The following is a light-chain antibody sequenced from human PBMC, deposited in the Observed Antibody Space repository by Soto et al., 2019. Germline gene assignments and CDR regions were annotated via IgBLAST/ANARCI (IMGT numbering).Light chain of an antibody. CDR1: QSISSW. J-gene: IGKJ1*01. CDR3: QQYSTYTGE. Sequence: IQMNQSSFPLFSSCGERVNITWRGRQSISSWLAWYQQKPGKAPKLLIYESSSLESGVPSRFSGSGSGTEFTLTISSLQPEDFATYYCQQYSTYTGEFGPGTKVEIK. V-gene: IGKV1-5*03. CDR2: ESS.